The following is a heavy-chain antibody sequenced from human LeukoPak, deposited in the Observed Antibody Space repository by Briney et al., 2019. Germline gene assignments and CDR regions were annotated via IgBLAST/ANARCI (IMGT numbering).Heavy chain of an antibody. J-gene: IGHJ3*02. CDR2: INPSGGST. D-gene: IGHD2-2*01. Sequence: ASVKVSCKASGYTFTSSYMHWVRQAPGQGLEWMGIINPSGGSTNYAQKFQGRVTMTRDTSTSTVYMELSSLRSEDTAVYYCARALGYCSSTSCSSAFDIWGQGTMVTVSS. V-gene: IGHV1-46*01. CDR3: ARALGYCSSTSCSSAFDI. CDR1: GYTFTSSY.